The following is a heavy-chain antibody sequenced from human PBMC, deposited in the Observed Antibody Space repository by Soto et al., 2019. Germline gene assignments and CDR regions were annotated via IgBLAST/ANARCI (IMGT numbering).Heavy chain of an antibody. CDR1: GYTFTSYY. CDR3: ARDKGWAIGSQYYYYGMDV. J-gene: IGHJ6*02. D-gene: IGHD2-21*01. V-gene: IGHV1-46*01. CDR2: INPSGGST. Sequence: ASVKVSCKASGYTFTSYYMHWVRQAPGQGLEWMGIINPSGGSTSYAQKFQGRVTMTRDTSTSTVYMELSSLRSEDTAVYYCARDKGWAIGSQYYYYGMDVWGQGTTVTVSS.